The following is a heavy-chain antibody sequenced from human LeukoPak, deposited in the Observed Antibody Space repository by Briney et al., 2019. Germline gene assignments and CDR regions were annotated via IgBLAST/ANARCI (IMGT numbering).Heavy chain of an antibody. D-gene: IGHD3-3*01. CDR1: GFTVSSNY. J-gene: IGHJ6*02. CDR3: ARNSSRVFGVVMDV. Sequence: PGGSLRLSCAASGFTVSSNYMSWVRQAPGKGLEWVSVIYSGGSTYYADSVKGRFTISRDNSKNTLYLQMNSLRAEDTAVYYCARNSSRVFGVVMDVWGQGTTVTVSS. V-gene: IGHV3-66*01. CDR2: IYSGGST.